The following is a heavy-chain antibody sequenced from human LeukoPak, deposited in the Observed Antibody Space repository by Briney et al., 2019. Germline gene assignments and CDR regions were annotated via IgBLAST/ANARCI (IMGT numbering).Heavy chain of an antibody. CDR3: ATLNYGGKSNDAFDI. V-gene: IGHV4-59*01. CDR1: GGSISTYY. CDR2: IYYGGST. D-gene: IGHD4-23*01. Sequence: SETLSLTCTVSGGSISTYYWTWIRQPPGKGLEWIGYIYYGGSTNYNPSLKSRVTISADTSKNHLSLKVSAVTAADTAVYYCATLNYGGKSNDAFDIWGQGTMVTVSS. J-gene: IGHJ3*02.